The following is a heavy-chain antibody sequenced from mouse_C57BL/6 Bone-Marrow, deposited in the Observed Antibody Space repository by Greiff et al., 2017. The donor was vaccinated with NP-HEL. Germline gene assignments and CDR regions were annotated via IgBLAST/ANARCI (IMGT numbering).Heavy chain of an antibody. CDR3: TRGSWLPPFAY. J-gene: IGHJ3*01. D-gene: IGHD2-2*01. CDR2: ISSGGDYI. V-gene: IGHV5-9-1*02. CDR1: GFTFSSYA. Sequence: EVQVVESGEGLVKPGGSLKLSCAASGFTFSSYAMSWVRQTPEKRLEWVAYISSGGDYIYYADTVKGRFTISRDNAMNTLYLQMSSLKSEDTAMYYCTRGSWLPPFAYWGQGTLVTVSA.